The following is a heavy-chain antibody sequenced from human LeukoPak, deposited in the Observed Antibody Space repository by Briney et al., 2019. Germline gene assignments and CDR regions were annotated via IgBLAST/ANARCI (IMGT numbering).Heavy chain of an antibody. CDR1: GFTFTTHA. V-gene: IGHV3-23*01. CDR2: ISGDGDTT. CDR3: ANQYPG. D-gene: IGHD4-11*01. J-gene: IGHJ4*02. Sequence: GGSLRLSCAASGFTFTTHAMAWVRQAPGKGLDWVSGISGDGDTTYYADSVKGRFTISRDNSKNTLYLQMNSLRAEDTAVYYCANQYPGWGQGTLVTDSS.